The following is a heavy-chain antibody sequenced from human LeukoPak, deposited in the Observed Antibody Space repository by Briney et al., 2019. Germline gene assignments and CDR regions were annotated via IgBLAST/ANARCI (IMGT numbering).Heavy chain of an antibody. CDR2: IYYSGST. J-gene: IGHJ4*02. CDR3: ASLNYDSSGFIDY. V-gene: IGHV4-59*01. CDR1: GGSISSYY. D-gene: IGHD3-22*01. Sequence: SETLSLTCTASGGSISSYYWSWIRQPPGKGLEWIGYIYYSGSTNYNPSLKSRVTISVDMSKNQFSLKLSSVTAADTAVYYCASLNYDSSGFIDYWGQGTLATVSS.